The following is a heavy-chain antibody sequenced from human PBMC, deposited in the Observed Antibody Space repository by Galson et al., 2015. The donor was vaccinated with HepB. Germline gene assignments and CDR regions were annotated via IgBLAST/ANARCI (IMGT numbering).Heavy chain of an antibody. CDR2: IFYSGNT. V-gene: IGHV4-39*01. CDR1: ISSSRYY. Sequence: ISSSRYYWGWMRQPPGKGLEWIGHIFYSGNTYYTRSLRGRVTLSLDTSRNQFSLKLTSVTAADTPLYYCARHFMGVDTAMVIDYWGQGTLVTVSS. CDR3: ARHFMGVDTAMVIDY. J-gene: IGHJ4*02. D-gene: IGHD5-18*01.